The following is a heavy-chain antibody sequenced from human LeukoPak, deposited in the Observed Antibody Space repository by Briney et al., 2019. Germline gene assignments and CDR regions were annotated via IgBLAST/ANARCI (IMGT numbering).Heavy chain of an antibody. J-gene: IGHJ3*01. D-gene: IGHD6-25*01. CDR2: VNGPGDWT. CDR1: GFAFSSHW. CDR3: AREVFEGQRQSDAFDV. Sequence: GGSLRLSCAASGFAFSSHWMHWVRQAPGEGLVWVSRVNGPGDWTHYADSVRGRFIISRDNAENTVSLQMNNLRAEDTAVYFCAREVFEGQRQSDAFDVWGQGTMVTVSS. V-gene: IGHV3-74*01.